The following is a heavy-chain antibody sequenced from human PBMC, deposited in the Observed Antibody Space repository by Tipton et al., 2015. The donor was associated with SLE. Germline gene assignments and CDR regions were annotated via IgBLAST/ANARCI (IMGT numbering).Heavy chain of an antibody. D-gene: IGHD3-22*01. J-gene: IGHJ4*02. CDR1: GGSISSSSYY. CDR3: VSYDRSGYQFDY. V-gene: IGHV4-39*07. CDR2: IYYSGST. Sequence: TLSLTCTVSGGSISSSSYYWGWIRQPPGKGLEWIGSIYYSGSTSYNPSLKSRVTIALDTSKNQFSLRLSSGTAADTAVYYCVSYDRSGYQFDYWGQGTLVIVSS.